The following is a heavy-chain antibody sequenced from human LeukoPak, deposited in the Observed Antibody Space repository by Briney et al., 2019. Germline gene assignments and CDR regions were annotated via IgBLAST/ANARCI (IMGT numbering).Heavy chain of an antibody. CDR3: ARDQIGYCTNGPCWDY. CDR2: ISSSSSYI. D-gene: IGHD2-8*01. Sequence: KPGGSLRLSCAASGFTFSSYSMNWVRQAPGKGLEWVSSISSSSSYIYYADSVKGRFTISRDNAKDSLYLQMNSLRAEDTAVYYCARDQIGYCTNGPCWDYWGQGTLATVSS. V-gene: IGHV3-21*01. CDR1: GFTFSSYS. J-gene: IGHJ4*02.